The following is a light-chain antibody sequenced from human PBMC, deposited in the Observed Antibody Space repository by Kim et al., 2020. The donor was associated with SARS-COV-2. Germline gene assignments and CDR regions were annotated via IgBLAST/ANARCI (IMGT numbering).Light chain of an antibody. V-gene: IGKV3-20*01. CDR1: QSVRSDY. CDR2: GAS. J-gene: IGKJ2*01. Sequence: EIVLTQSPGTLSLSPGERATLSCRASQSVRSDYLAWYQQKPGQAPSLLIYGASRRATGIPDRFSGSGSGTDFTLTISRLEPEDFAVYYCQQYGSSSYTFGQGTKLEI. CDR3: QQYGSSSYT.